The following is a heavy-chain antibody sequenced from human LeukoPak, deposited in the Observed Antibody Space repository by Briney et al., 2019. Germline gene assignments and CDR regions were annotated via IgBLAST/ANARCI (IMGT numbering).Heavy chain of an antibody. CDR1: GFTFSSYA. CDR3: VRDKAKVGATNFDY. CDR2: ISYDGSSK. V-gene: IGHV3-30-3*01. D-gene: IGHD1-26*01. J-gene: IGHJ4*02. Sequence: GGSLRLSCAASGFTFSSYAMHWVRQAPGKGLEWVAVISYDGSSKYYVDSVKGRFTISRDNSKNTLYLQMNSLRAEDTSVYYCVRDKAKVGATNFDYWGQGTLVTVSS.